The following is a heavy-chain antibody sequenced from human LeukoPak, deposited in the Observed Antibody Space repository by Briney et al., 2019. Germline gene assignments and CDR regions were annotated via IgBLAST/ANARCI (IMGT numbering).Heavy chain of an antibody. CDR2: IIPIFGTA. J-gene: IGHJ6*03. V-gene: IGHV1-69*05. Sequence: SVKVSCKASGGTFSSYAISWVRQAPGQGLEWMGGIIPIFGTANYAQKFQGRVTITTYEATSTAYMELSSLRSEDTAVYYCARDSRSSWYRGYYYYYYMDVWGKGTTVTVSS. CDR3: ARDSRSSWYRGYYYYYYMDV. D-gene: IGHD6-13*01. CDR1: GGTFSSYA.